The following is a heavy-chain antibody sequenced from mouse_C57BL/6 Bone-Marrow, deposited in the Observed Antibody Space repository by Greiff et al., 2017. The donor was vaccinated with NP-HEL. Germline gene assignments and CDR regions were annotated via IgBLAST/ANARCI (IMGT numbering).Heavy chain of an antibody. D-gene: IGHD1-1*01. Sequence: VQLQQSGAELVRPGTSVKVSCKASGYAFTNYLIEWVKQRPGQGLEWIGVINPGSGGTNYNEKFKGKATLTAEKSSSTSYMQLSSLTSEDSAVYFWARSRITTVVAPYFDYWGQGTTLTVSS. CDR1: GYAFTNYL. CDR3: ARSRITTVVAPYFDY. J-gene: IGHJ2*01. V-gene: IGHV1-54*01. CDR2: INPGSGGT.